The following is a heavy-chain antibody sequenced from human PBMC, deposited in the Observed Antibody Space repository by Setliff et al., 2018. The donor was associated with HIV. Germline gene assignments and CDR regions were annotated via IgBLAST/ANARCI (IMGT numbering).Heavy chain of an antibody. V-gene: IGHV4-61*09. D-gene: IGHD1-26*01. J-gene: IGHJ5*02. CDR2: IHTSGST. CDR1: GASTISGSYY. CDR3: ARRTFGSGRIDP. Sequence: PSETLSLTCTVSGASTISGSYYWSWIRQPAGKGLEWIGQIHTSGSTNYNPSLEGRVTISADTSKNQFSLKLTSVNAVDTGVYFCARRTFGSGRIDPWGQGTLVTVSS.